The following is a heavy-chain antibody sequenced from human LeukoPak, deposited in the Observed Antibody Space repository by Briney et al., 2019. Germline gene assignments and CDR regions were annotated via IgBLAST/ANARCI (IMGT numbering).Heavy chain of an antibody. D-gene: IGHD3-22*01. CDR3: ARGTASSGYDDAFDI. V-gene: IGHV4-30-4*02. J-gene: IGHJ3*02. Sequence: TSETLSLTCTVSGGSISSGDYYWSWIRQPPGKGLEWIGYIFYSGSTYYNPSLKSRLTISVDTARNQFSLKLTSVTAADTAVYYCARGTASSGYDDAFDIWGQGTMVTVSS. CDR1: GGSISSGDYY. CDR2: IFYSGST.